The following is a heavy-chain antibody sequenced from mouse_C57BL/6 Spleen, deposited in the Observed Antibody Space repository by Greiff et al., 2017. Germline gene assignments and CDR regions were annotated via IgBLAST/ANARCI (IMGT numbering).Heavy chain of an antibody. V-gene: IGHV14-1*01. CDR3: TTANCDRAWFAY. D-gene: IGHD3-2*01. CDR2: IDPEDGDT. J-gene: IGHJ3*01. CDR1: GFNIKDYY. Sequence: EVQLQQSGAELVRPGASVKLSCTASGFNIKDYYMHWVKQRPEQGLEWIGRIDPEDGDTEYAPKFQGKATMTADTSSNTAYLQLSSLTYEDTAVYYCTTANCDRAWFAYWGQGTLVTVSA.